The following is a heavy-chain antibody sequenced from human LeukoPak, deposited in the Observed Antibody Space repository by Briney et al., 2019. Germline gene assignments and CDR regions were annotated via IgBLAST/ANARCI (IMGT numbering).Heavy chain of an antibody. Sequence: ASVKVSCKGSGYTFTGYNMHRLRQAPGQGLEWMGWINPNSGGTNYAQKFQGRVTMTRDTSISTAYMELSRLRSDDKSVYYCARDEQLVVTHYYYYYMDVWGKGTTVTVSS. J-gene: IGHJ6*03. V-gene: IGHV1-2*02. CDR3: ARDEQLVVTHYYYYYMDV. CDR1: GYTFTGYN. CDR2: INPNSGGT. D-gene: IGHD6-6*01.